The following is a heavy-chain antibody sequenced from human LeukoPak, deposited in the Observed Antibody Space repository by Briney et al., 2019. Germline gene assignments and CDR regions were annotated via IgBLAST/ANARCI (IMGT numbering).Heavy chain of an antibody. CDR2: INHSGST. V-gene: IGHV4-34*01. Sequence: PSETLSLTCAVYGGSFSGYYWSWIRQPPGKGLEWIGEINHSGSTNYNPSLKSRVTISVDTSKNQFSLKLSSVTAADTAVYYCARRQTRITMIVVVITGGNFDYWGQGTLVTVSS. CDR3: ARRQTRITMIVVVITGGNFDY. D-gene: IGHD3-22*01. CDR1: GGSFSGYY. J-gene: IGHJ4*02.